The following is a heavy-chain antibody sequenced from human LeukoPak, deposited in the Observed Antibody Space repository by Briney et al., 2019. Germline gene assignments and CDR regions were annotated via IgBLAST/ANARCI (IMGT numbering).Heavy chain of an antibody. CDR3: AGSMVAHGFDP. CDR2: IYYSGST. V-gene: IGHV4-39*01. Sequence: TSETLSLTCTVSGGSISSSSYYWGWIRQPPGKGLEWIGSIYYSGSTYYNPSLKSRVTISVDTSKNQFSLKLSSVTAADTAVYYCAGSMVAHGFDPWGQGTLVTVSS. D-gene: IGHD3-10*01. CDR1: GGSISSSSYY. J-gene: IGHJ5*02.